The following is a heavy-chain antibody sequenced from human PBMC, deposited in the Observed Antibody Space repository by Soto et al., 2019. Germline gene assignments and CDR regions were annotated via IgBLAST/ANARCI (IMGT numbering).Heavy chain of an antibody. Sequence: QVQLVQSGAEVKKPGASVKVSCKASGYTFTSYGISWVRQAPGQGLEWMGWISAYNGNTNYAQKRQGRVTTTTDTSTSTADMELRSLRSDDTAVYYCARNHCCGGSCYYYYYYGMDVWGQGTTVTVSS. CDR2: ISAYNGNT. CDR1: GYTFTSYG. J-gene: IGHJ6*02. CDR3: ARNHCCGGSCYYYYYYGMDV. V-gene: IGHV1-18*04. D-gene: IGHD2-15*01.